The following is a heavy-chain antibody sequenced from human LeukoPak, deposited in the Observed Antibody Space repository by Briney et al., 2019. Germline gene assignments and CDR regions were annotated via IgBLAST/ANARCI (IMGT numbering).Heavy chain of an antibody. CDR1: GGSISSGGYS. CDR2: IYHSGST. Sequence: SETLSLTCAVSGGSISSGGYSWSWIRQPPGKGLEWIGYIYHSGSTYYNPSLKSRVTISIDRSKNQFSLKLSSVTAADTAVYYCARGNDSSGYTGEFDYWGQGTLVTVSS. J-gene: IGHJ4*02. D-gene: IGHD3-22*01. V-gene: IGHV4-30-2*01. CDR3: ARGNDSSGYTGEFDY.